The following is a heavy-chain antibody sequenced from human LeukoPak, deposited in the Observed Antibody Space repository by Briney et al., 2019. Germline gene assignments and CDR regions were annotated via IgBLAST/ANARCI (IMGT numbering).Heavy chain of an antibody. CDR3: ARNDYGDSDKIWFDP. CDR1: GYTFTSYG. V-gene: IGHV1-18*01. CDR2: ISAYNGNT. Sequence: ASVKVSCKASGYTFTSYGISWVRQAPGQGLEWMGWISAYNGNTNYAQKLQGRVTMTTDTSTSTAYMELRSLRSDDTAVYYCARNDYGDSDKIWFDPWGQGTLVTVSS. J-gene: IGHJ5*02. D-gene: IGHD4-17*01.